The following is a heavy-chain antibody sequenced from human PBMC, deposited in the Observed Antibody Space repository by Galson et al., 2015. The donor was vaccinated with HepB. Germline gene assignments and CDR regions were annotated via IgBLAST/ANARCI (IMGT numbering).Heavy chain of an antibody. V-gene: IGHV3-23*01. Sequence: SLRLSCAASGFSFGNYAMSWVRQAPGKELLWVSAISGDGDTTYYIDSVRGRFTISRDNSKNTLFLQMNSLRAEDTGEYFCAKSFEGSSRGLDPWGQGTLVIVSS. CDR2: ISGDGDTT. CDR3: AKSFEGSSRGLDP. J-gene: IGHJ5*02. D-gene: IGHD3-10*01. CDR1: GFSFGNYA.